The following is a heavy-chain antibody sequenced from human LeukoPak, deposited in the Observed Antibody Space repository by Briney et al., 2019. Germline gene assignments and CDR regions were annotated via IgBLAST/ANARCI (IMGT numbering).Heavy chain of an antibody. CDR2: INHSGST. CDR1: GGSFSGYY. Sequence: PSETLSLTCAVYGGSFSGYYWSWIRQPPGKGLEWIGEINHSGSTNYNPSLKSRVTISVDTSKNQFSLKLSSVTAADTAVYYCARDLLGDDSSGYYPLDYWGQGTLVTLS. D-gene: IGHD3-22*01. J-gene: IGHJ4*02. V-gene: IGHV4-34*01. CDR3: ARDLLGDDSSGYYPLDY.